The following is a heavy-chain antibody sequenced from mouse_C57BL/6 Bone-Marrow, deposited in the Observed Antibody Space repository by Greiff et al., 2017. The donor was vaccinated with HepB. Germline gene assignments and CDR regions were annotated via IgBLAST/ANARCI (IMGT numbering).Heavy chain of an antibody. CDR1: GYTFTDYY. V-gene: IGHV1-76*01. J-gene: IGHJ4*01. D-gene: IGHD3-2*02. CDR3: ARVGRDSSGYGYYAMDY. Sequence: VQLQQSGAELVRPGASVKLSCKASGYTFTDYYINWVKQRPGQGLEWIARIYPGSGNTYYNEKFKGKATLTAEKSSSTAYMQLSSLTSEDSAVYFCARVGRDSSGYGYYAMDYWGQGTSVTVSS. CDR2: IYPGSGNT.